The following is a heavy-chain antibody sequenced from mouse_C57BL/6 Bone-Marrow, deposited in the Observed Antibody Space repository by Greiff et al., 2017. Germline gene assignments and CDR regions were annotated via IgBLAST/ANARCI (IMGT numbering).Heavy chain of an antibody. D-gene: IGHD2-1*01. CDR1: GFNIKDDY. V-gene: IGHV14-4*01. Sequence: VQLKESGAELVRPGASVKLSCTASGFNIKDDYMHWVKQRPEQGLEWIGWIDPENGDTEYASKFQGKATITADTSSNTAYLHFSSLTSEDTAVYYCTTSIYYGNPYYFDYWGQGTTLTVSS. CDR2: IDPENGDT. CDR3: TTSIYYGNPYYFDY. J-gene: IGHJ2*01.